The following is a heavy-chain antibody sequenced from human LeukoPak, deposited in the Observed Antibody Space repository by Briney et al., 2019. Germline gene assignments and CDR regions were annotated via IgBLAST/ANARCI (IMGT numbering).Heavy chain of an antibody. CDR2: ISSSSSTI. D-gene: IGHD3/OR15-3a*01. CDR1: GFTFSSYS. Sequence: GGSLRLSCAASGFTFSSYSMNWVRQAPGKGLEWVSYISSSSSTIYYADSVKGRFTISRDNAKNSLYLQMNSLRAEDTAVYYCAGALDWHQGYWGQGTLVTVSS. J-gene: IGHJ4*02. CDR3: AGALDWHQGY. V-gene: IGHV3-48*01.